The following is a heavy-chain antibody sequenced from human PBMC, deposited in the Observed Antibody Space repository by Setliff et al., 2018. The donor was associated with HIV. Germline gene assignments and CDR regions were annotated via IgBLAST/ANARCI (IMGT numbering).Heavy chain of an antibody. D-gene: IGHD4-17*01. CDR3: ARESPHGGDYILTTYYMDV. CDR1: GESFSGYY. V-gene: IGHV4-34*01. J-gene: IGHJ6*03. CDR2: INHSGST. Sequence: SETLSLPCVVYGESFSGYYWSWIRQPPGKGLEWIGEINHSGSTNYNPSLKSRVTISLDTSKNQFSLKLSSVTAADTAVYYCARESPHGGDYILTTYYMDVWGKGTTVTVSS.